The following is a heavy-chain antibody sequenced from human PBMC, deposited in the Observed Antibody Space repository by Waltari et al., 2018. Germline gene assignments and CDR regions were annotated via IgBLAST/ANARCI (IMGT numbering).Heavy chain of an antibody. CDR3: ARILADQYYFDY. V-gene: IGHV1-18*01. J-gene: IGHJ4*02. CDR1: GYTFSNFG. D-gene: IGHD3-3*02. Sequence: QGHLVQSGAEMKKPGASVKVSCKASGYTFSNFGITWVRQAPGQGLEWMGWVSAYKGETDYTHKVQGRVTMTTDTSTSTAYMELRNLRSDDTAVYYCARILADQYYFDYWGQGTLVTVSS. CDR2: VSAYKGET.